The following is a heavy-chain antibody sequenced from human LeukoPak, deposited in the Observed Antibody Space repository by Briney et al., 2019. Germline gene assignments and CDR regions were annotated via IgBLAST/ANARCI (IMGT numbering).Heavy chain of an antibody. CDR1: GFTFSSYW. CDR3: ARDGGSSWYCYYYGMDV. Sequence: PGGSLRLSCAASGFTFSSYWMSWVRQAPGKGLEWVANIKQDGSEKYYVDSVKGRFTISRDNAKNSLYLQMNSLRAEDTAVYYCARDGGSSWYCYYYGMDVWGQGTTVTVSS. V-gene: IGHV3-7*01. D-gene: IGHD6-13*01. J-gene: IGHJ6*02. CDR2: IKQDGSEK.